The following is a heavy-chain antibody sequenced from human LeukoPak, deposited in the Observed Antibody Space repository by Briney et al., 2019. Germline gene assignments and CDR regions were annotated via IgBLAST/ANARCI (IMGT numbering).Heavy chain of an antibody. J-gene: IGHJ4*02. Sequence: SETLSLTCTVSGGSISSSSYYWGWIRQPPGKGLEWIGSIYYSGSTYYNPSLKSRVTISVDTSKNQFSLKLSSVTAADTAVYYCARDRWYYDSSGYYYDYWGQGTLVTVSS. CDR3: ARDRWYYDSSGYYYDY. CDR2: IYYSGST. D-gene: IGHD3-22*01. V-gene: IGHV4-39*07. CDR1: GGSISSSSYY.